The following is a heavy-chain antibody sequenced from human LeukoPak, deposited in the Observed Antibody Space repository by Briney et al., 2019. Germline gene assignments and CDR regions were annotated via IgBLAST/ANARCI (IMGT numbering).Heavy chain of an antibody. CDR2: ISAYNGNT. Sequence: ASVKVSCKASGYTFTSYHITWVRQAAGQGLECMGWISAYNGNTNYAQKLQGRVTMTTDSSTGTAYMELRSLRSDDTAVYYCARDWSGSRRGEFDYWGQGTLVTVSS. CDR3: ARDWSGSRRGEFDY. D-gene: IGHD1-26*01. CDR1: GYTFTSYH. V-gene: IGHV1-18*01. J-gene: IGHJ4*02.